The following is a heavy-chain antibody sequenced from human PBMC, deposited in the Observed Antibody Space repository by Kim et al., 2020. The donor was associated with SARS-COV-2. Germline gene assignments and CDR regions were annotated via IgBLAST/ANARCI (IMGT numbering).Heavy chain of an antibody. CDR3: ARLKTGVDTFDY. D-gene: IGHD5-18*01. Sequence: YYSKSLKTRLTISKDTSKNQVVLTMTNMDPVDTATYYCARLKTGVDTFDYWGQGTLVTVSS. V-gene: IGHV2-70*01. J-gene: IGHJ4*02.